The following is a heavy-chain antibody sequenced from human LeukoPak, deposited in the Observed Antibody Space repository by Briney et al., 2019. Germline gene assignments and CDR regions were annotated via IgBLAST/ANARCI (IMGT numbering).Heavy chain of an antibody. CDR2: INPNSGGT. CDR3: ARGAGYQLLWGGQDYYYYMDV. D-gene: IGHD2-2*01. CDR1: GYTFTGYY. Sequence: GASVKVSCKASGYTFTGYYMHWVRQAPGQGLEWMGWINPNSGGTNYAQKFQGWVTMTRDTSISTAYMELSRLRSDDTAVYYCARGAGYQLLWGGQDYYYYMDVWGKGTTVTVSS. V-gene: IGHV1-2*04. J-gene: IGHJ6*03.